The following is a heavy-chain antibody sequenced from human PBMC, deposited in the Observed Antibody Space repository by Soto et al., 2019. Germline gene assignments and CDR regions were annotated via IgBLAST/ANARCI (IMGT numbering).Heavy chain of an antibody. Sequence: VQLVQSGGGVVQPGRSLRLSCVASGFTFSADGMHWVRKAPGKGLEWVSAISSDGNKKDYGDSVKGRFTISRDNSKNTLYLHMNSLRAEDKAISYCAKDWGVYDGSGDCSDYFDYWGQGTLVTVSS. CDR1: GFTFSADG. D-gene: IGHD3-22*01. V-gene: IGHV3-30*18. J-gene: IGHJ4*02. CDR2: ISSDGNKK. CDR3: AKDWGVYDGSGDCSDYFDY.